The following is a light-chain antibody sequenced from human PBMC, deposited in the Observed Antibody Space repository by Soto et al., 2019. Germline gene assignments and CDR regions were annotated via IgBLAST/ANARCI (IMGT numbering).Light chain of an antibody. CDR2: EVS. V-gene: IGLV2-14*01. CDR1: SSDVGGYNY. Sequence: QSALTQPASVSGSPGQSITISCTGTSSDVGGYNYGSWYQQHPGKAPKLMIYEVSNRPSGVSNRFSGSKSGNTDSLTISGLQAEDEADYYCSSYTSSSTRVFGGGTKLTVL. CDR3: SSYTSSSTRV. J-gene: IGLJ3*02.